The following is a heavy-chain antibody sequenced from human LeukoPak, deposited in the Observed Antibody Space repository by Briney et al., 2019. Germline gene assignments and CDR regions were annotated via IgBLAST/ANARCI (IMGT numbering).Heavy chain of an antibody. D-gene: IGHD6-6*01. CDR1: GFTFSSYA. J-gene: IGHJ4*02. V-gene: IGHV3-30-3*01. Sequence: PGGSLRLSCAASGFTFSSYAMHWVRQAPGKGLEWVAVISYDGSNKYYADSVKGRFTISRDKSKNTLYLQMNGLRAEDTAVYYCAKAGRDSSFWGRDFDYWGQGTLVTVSS. CDR2: ISYDGSNK. CDR3: AKAGRDSSFWGRDFDY.